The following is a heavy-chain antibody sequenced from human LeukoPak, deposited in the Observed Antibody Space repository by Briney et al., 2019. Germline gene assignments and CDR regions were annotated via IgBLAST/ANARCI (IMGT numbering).Heavy chain of an antibody. D-gene: IGHD6-19*01. CDR2: ISYTGST. CDR3: ARHHGSGWYSDFDY. CDR1: GGSISSSGYY. V-gene: IGHV4-39*01. J-gene: IGHJ4*02. Sequence: PSETLSLTCTVSGGSISSSGYYWGWIRQPPGKGLEWIGSISYTGSTNYNPSLRSRVSISVDTSKNHFSLKVTSVTAADTSVYYCARHHGSGWYSDFDYWGQGTLVTVSS.